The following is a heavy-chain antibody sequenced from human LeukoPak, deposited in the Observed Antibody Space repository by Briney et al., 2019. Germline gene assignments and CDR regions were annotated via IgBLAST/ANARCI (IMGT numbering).Heavy chain of an antibody. Sequence: GASVKVSCKASGCTFSSDYMHWVRQAPGQGLEWMGWINLNNGDIKSARKFQGRVTMTRDTSITTVYMEVSWLTSDDTAIYYCARADRLHGGPYLIGPWGQGTLVTVSS. CDR2: INLNNGDI. CDR1: GCTFSSDY. V-gene: IGHV1-2*02. D-gene: IGHD2-21*01. CDR3: ARADRLHGGPYLIGP. J-gene: IGHJ5*02.